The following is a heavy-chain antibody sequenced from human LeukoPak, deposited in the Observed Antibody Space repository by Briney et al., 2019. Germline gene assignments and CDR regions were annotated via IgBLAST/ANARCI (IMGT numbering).Heavy chain of an antibody. CDR3: ARAHRTGRYFDY. Sequence: VKVSCKASGGTFSSYAISWVRQAPGQGLEWMGGIIPIFGTANYAQEFQGRVTITADESTSTAYMELSSLRSEDTAVYYCARAHRTGRYFDYWGQGTLVTVSS. CDR2: IIPIFGTA. J-gene: IGHJ4*02. V-gene: IGHV1-69*13. D-gene: IGHD7-27*01. CDR1: GGTFSSYA.